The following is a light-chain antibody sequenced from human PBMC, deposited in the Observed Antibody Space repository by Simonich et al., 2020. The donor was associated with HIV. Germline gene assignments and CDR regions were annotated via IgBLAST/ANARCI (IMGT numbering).Light chain of an antibody. J-gene: IGLJ2*01. CDR1: SSDVGGYNY. CDR2: DVS. V-gene: IGLV2-14*01. Sequence: QSALTQPASVSGSPGQSITISCTGTSSDVGGYNYVSWYQQHPGKAPKLMIYDVSKRPSGVPDRFSGSKSGTSASLAISWLQSEDEADYYCAAWDDSLNGPVFGGGTKLTVL. CDR3: AAWDDSLNGPV.